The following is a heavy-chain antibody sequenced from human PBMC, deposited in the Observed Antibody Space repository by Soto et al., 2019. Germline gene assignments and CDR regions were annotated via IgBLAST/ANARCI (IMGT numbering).Heavy chain of an antibody. CDR2: IKQVGSEK. CDR3: AKNTRYCSSTNGFVFDY. CDR1: GFTFNNYW. V-gene: IGHV3-7*01. Sequence: EVQLVESGGGLVQPGGSLRLSCAASGFTFNNYWMSWVRQAPGKGLEWVANIKQVGSEKYYVDSVKGRFTISRDNAKNSLYLQMNSLRAEDTAVYYCAKNTRYCSSTNGFVFDYGGQGTLVTVSS. D-gene: IGHD2-2*01. J-gene: IGHJ4*02.